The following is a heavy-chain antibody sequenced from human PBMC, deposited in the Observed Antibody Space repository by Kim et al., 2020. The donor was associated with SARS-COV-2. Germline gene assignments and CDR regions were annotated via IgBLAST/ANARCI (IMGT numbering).Heavy chain of an antibody. Sequence: GGSLRLSSAASGFTVSSNYMSWVRQAPGKGLEWVSVIYSGGSTYYADSVKGRFTISRHNSKNTLYLQMNSLRAEDTAVYYCARAWVPSYGESRQYYFDYWGQGTLVTVSS. D-gene: IGHD4-17*01. CDR3: ARAWVPSYGESRQYYFDY. CDR2: IYSGGST. V-gene: IGHV3-53*04. CDR1: GFTVSSNY. J-gene: IGHJ4*02.